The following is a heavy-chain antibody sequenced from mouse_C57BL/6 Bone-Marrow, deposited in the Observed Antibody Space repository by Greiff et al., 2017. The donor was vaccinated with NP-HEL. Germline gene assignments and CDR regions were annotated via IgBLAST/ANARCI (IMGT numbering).Heavy chain of an antibody. Sequence: QVQLQQSGPGLVQPSQSLSITCTVSGFSLTSYGVHWVRQSPGTGLEWLGVIWSGGSTDYNAAFISRLSISKDNSKSQVFFKMNSLQADDTAIYYCAREVYSNYVSWFAYWGQGTLVTVSA. J-gene: IGHJ3*01. CDR2: IWSGGST. CDR1: GFSLTSYG. CDR3: AREVYSNYVSWFAY. D-gene: IGHD2-5*01. V-gene: IGHV2-2*01.